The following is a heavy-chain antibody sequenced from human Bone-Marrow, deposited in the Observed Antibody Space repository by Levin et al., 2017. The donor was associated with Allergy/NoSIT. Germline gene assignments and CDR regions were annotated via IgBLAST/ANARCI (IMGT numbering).Heavy chain of an antibody. Sequence: SETLSLTCAVSGGSISSGGYSWSWIRQPPGKGLEWIGYIYHSGSTYYNPSLKSRVTISVDRSKNQFSLKLSSVTAADTAVYYCARARSHYGDAFDSWGQGTMVTVSS. J-gene: IGHJ3*02. D-gene: IGHD4-17*01. V-gene: IGHV4-30-2*01. CDR2: IYHSGST. CDR3: ARARSHYGDAFDS. CDR1: GGSISSGGYS.